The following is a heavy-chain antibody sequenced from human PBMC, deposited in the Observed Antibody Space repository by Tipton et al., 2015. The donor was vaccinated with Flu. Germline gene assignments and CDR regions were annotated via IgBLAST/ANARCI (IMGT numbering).Heavy chain of an antibody. Sequence: TLSLTCAVSGYSINSGYFWGWIRQPPGKGLEWIGSMSHSGRTYYNPSLKSRVTISADTWKTQFSLKLSSVTAADTAVYYCARGSYSFDSSGYYVHFDLWGRGALVTVSS. CDR2: MSHSGRT. V-gene: IGHV4-38-2*01. CDR1: GYSINSGYF. J-gene: IGHJ2*01. D-gene: IGHD3-22*01. CDR3: ARGSYSFDSSGYYVHFDL.